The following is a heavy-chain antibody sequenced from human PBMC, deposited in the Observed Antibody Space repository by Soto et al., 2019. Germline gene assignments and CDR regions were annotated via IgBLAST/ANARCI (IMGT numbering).Heavy chain of an antibody. V-gene: IGHV4-59*01. J-gene: IGHJ4*02. CDR2: IYYSGST. CDR3: ARRYGGNFDF. CDR1: GGSISSYY. D-gene: IGHD1-26*01. Sequence: QVQLQESGPGLVKPSETLSLTCTGSGGSISSYYWSWIRQPPGKGLEWIGYIYYSGSTNYNPSLNSRDTISVDTTKNQFSLKLSSVTAVDTGVYYCARRYGGNFDFWGQRTLVTVSS.